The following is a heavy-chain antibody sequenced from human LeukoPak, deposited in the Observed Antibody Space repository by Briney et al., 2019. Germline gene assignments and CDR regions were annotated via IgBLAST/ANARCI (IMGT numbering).Heavy chain of an antibody. Sequence: SETLTLTCTVSGGSISSSSYYWGWIRQPPGKGLEWIGSIYYSGSTYYNPSLKSRVTISVDTSKNQFSLKLSSVTAAYTAVYYCARWEIDCSSTSCSPRGYFYYGMDVWGQATTVTVSS. CDR1: GGSISSSSYY. CDR2: IYYSGST. V-gene: IGHV4-39*07. D-gene: IGHD2-2*01. CDR3: ARWEIDCSSTSCSPRGYFYYGMDV. J-gene: IGHJ6*01.